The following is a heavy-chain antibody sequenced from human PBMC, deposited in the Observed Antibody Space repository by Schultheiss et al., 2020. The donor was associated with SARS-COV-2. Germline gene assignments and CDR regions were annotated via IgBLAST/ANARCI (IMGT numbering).Heavy chain of an antibody. CDR1: GGSFSGYY. Sequence: SETLSLTCAVYGGSFSGYYWSWIRQPPGKGLEWIGSIYYSGSTNYNPSLKSRVTISVDTSKNQFSLKLSSVTAADTAVYYCARQPDYYGDYYYYMDVWGKGTTVTVSS. CDR2: IYYSGST. CDR3: ARQPDYYGDYYYYMDV. D-gene: IGHD4-17*01. J-gene: IGHJ6*03. V-gene: IGHV4-34*01.